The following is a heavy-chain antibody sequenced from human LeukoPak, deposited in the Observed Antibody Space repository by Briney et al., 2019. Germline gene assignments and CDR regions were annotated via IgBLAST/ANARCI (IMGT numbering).Heavy chain of an antibody. CDR2: ITGYNGAT. D-gene: IGHD3-16*01. CDR1: GYTFTTYG. J-gene: IGHJ4*02. V-gene: IGHV1-18*01. Sequence: ASVKVSCKASGYTFTTYGISWVRQAPGQGLEWMGWITGYNGATNYAQKFQGRVTLTTDTSTSAAYMELRSLRSDDTAVYYCATEGDGCLSGDCFDYWGQGTLVTVSS. CDR3: ATEGDGCLSGDCFDY.